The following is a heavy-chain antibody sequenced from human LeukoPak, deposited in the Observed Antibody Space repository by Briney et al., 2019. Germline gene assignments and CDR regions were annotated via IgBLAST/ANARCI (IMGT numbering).Heavy chain of an antibody. CDR1: GYTFTGYY. J-gene: IGHJ4*02. D-gene: IGHD6-13*01. CDR2: INPNSGGT. CDR3: ARGGSSRSKPGGPVDY. V-gene: IGHV1-2*02. Sequence: ASVKVSCEASGYTFTGYYMHWVRQAPGQGLEWMGWINPNSGGTNYAQKFQGRVTMTRDTSISTAYMELSRLRSDDTAVYYCARGGSSRSKPGGPVDYWGQGTLVTVSS.